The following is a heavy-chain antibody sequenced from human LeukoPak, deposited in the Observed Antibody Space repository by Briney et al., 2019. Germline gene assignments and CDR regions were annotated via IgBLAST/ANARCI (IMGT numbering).Heavy chain of an antibody. CDR1: GYTFINYG. V-gene: IGHV1-18*01. Sequence: ASVKVSCKASGYTFINYGITWVRQAPGQGLEWMGWISAYNGHTNYAQKFQGRVTMTRDTSISTAYMELSRLSSDDTAVYYCARDPFGYYRYFDYWGQGTLVTVSS. CDR3: ARDPFGYYRYFDY. J-gene: IGHJ4*02. D-gene: IGHD3-3*01. CDR2: ISAYNGHT.